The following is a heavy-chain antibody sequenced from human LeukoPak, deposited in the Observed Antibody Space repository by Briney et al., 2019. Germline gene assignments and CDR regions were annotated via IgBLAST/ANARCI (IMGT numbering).Heavy chain of an antibody. D-gene: IGHD4-11*01. Sequence: PGGSLRLSCAASGFTFSSYGMHWVRQAPGKGLEWVAVISYDGSNKYYADSVKGRFTISRDNAKNSLYLQMNSLRAEDTAVYYCARAREDYPDYWGQGTLVTVSS. V-gene: IGHV3-30*03. J-gene: IGHJ4*02. CDR1: GFTFSSYG. CDR2: ISYDGSNK. CDR3: ARAREDYPDY.